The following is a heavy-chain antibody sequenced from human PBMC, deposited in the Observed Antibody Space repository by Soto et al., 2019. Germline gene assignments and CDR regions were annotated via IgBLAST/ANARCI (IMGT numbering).Heavy chain of an antibody. D-gene: IGHD6-13*01. CDR3: ARQIYSSSWGYFGH. CDR1: GFTFSSDS. J-gene: IGHJ4*02. V-gene: IGHV3-21*01. Sequence: LRLSCAASGFTFSSDSMNWVRQAPGKGLEWVSSISSSSTYIYYADSVKGRFTISRDNAKNSLYLQMNSLRAEDTAVYYCARQIYSSSWGYFGHWGQGTLVTVSS. CDR2: ISSSSTYI.